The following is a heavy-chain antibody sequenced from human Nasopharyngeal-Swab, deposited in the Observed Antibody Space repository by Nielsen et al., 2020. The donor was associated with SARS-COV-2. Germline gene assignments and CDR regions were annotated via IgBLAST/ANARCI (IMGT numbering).Heavy chain of an antibody. CDR2: ISPDGSQA. V-gene: IGHV3-7*01. J-gene: IGHJ4*02. Sequence: GGSLRLSCAASGFTFSTSWLYWVHQAPGKGLEWVANISPDGSQAYYVDSVKGRFTISRDNAKNTRYLQMNSQRAEDTAVDYCSWSVDYWGQGTLVTVSS. CDR1: GFTFSTSW. CDR3: SWSVDY.